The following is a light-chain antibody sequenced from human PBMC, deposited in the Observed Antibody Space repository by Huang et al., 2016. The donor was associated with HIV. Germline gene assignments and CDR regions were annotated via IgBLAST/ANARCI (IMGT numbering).Light chain of an antibody. J-gene: IGKJ1*01. Sequence: EIVMTQSPATLSVFPGERATLACRASPTVNNNLAWYQQKPGQAPRLLIFGAFTRATGIPGRFSASGSGTDFTLAISSLQSEDFAVYYCQQHNNWPPWTFGQGTKVEIK. CDR1: PTVNNN. CDR3: QQHNNWPPWT. V-gene: IGKV3D-15*01. CDR2: GAF.